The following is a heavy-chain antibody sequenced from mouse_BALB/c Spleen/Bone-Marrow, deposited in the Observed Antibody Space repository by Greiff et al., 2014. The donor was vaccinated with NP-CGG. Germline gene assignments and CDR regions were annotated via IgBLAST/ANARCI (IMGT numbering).Heavy chain of an antibody. Sequence: QVQLQQSGAELARPGASVKLSCKASGCTFSSYWMQWVKQRPGQGLEWIGSIYPGDGDTRYTQKFKGKATLTADKSSSTAYMQLSSLASEDSAVYYCARGAYYRYDGFAYWGQGTLVTVSA. CDR1: GCTFSSYW. CDR3: ARGAYYRYDGFAY. CDR2: IYPGDGDT. V-gene: IGHV1-87*01. J-gene: IGHJ3*01. D-gene: IGHD2-14*01.